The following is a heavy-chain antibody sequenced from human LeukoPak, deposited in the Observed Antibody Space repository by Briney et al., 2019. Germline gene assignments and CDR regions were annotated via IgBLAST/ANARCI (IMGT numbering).Heavy chain of an antibody. CDR3: ARDILKATVTTLAY. J-gene: IGHJ4*02. CDR2: INPNSGST. D-gene: IGHD4-17*01. V-gene: IGHV1-2*02. Sequence: ASVKVSCKASGYTFTGYYMHWVRQAPGQGLEWMGWINPNSGSTNYAQKFQGRVTMTRDTSISTAYMELSRLRSDDTAVYYCARDILKATVTTLAYWGQGTLVTVSS. CDR1: GYTFTGYY.